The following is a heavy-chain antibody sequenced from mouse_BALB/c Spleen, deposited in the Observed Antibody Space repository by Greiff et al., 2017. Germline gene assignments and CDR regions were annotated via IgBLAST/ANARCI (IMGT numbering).Heavy chain of an antibody. CDR1: GFSLTGFG. Sequence: QVQLKESGPGLVEPPQRLSITCTVPGFSLTGFGVNWVRQPPGKGLEWLGMIWGDGSTDYNSALKSRLSIRKDNSKSQGFLKMNSLQTDDTARYYCAREGPSTTVVDYAMDYWGQGTSVTVSS. J-gene: IGHJ4*01. CDR3: AREGPSTTVVDYAMDY. V-gene: IGHV2-6-7*01. D-gene: IGHD1-1*01. CDR2: IWGDGST.